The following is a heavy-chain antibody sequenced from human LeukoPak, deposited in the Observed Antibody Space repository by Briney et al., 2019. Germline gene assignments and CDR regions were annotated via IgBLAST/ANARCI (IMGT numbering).Heavy chain of an antibody. J-gene: IGHJ4*02. CDR3: ARGVVPAATG. Sequence: PGGSLRLSCAASGFTFSSYGMHWVRQAPGKGLEWVAFIRYDGSNKYYADSVKGRFTISRDNSKNTLYLQMNSLRAEDTAVYYCARGVVPAATGWGQGTLVTVSS. V-gene: IGHV3-30*02. CDR2: IRYDGSNK. CDR1: GFTFSSYG. D-gene: IGHD2-2*01.